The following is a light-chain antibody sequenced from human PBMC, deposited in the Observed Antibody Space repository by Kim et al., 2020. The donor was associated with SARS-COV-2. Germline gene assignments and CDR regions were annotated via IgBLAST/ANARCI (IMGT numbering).Light chain of an antibody. V-gene: IGLV9-49*03. CDR2: VGTGGVVG. J-gene: IGLJ2*01. Sequence: QPVLTQPPSASASLGASVTLTCTLSSGYSNYNVDWYQQRPGKGPRFVMRVGTGGVVGSKGDGIPDRFSVLGSGLNRYLTIKNIQEEDESDYHCGADHGSGSKFVTVFGGGTQLTVL. CDR3: GADHGSGSKFVTV. CDR1: SGYSNYN.